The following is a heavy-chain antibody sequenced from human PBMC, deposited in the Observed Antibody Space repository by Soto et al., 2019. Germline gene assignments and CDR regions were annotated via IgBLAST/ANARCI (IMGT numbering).Heavy chain of an antibody. CDR1: GFTFSSYE. J-gene: IGHJ5*02. D-gene: IGHD1-26*01. CDR3: ARSGVSGGENWFDP. CDR2: ISSSGSTI. Sequence: HPGGSLRLSCAASGFTFSSYEMNWVRHAPGKGLEWVSYISSSGSTIYYADSVKGRFTISRDNAKNSLYLQMNSLRAEDTAVYYCARSGVSGGENWFDPWGQGTLVTV. V-gene: IGHV3-48*03.